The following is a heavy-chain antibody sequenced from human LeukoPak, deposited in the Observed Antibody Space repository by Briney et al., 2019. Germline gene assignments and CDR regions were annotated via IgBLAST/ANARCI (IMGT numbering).Heavy chain of an antibody. Sequence: PGGSLRLSCAASGFTVSSNYMSWVRQAPGKGLEWVSIIYSGGSTYYADSVKGRFTISRDNSKNTLYLQMNSLRAEDTAVYYCAKDAASAGSWSSYYFDYWGQGTLVTVSS. CDR3: AKDAASAGSWSSYYFDY. V-gene: IGHV3-53*05. J-gene: IGHJ4*02. CDR1: GFTVSSNY. D-gene: IGHD6-13*01. CDR2: IYSGGST.